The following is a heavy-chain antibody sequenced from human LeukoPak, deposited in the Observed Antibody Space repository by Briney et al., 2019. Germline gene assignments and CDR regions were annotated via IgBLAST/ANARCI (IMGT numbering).Heavy chain of an antibody. J-gene: IGHJ4*02. CDR1: GGSISSYH. D-gene: IGHD6-13*01. CDR3: ARLRYSSSWYKIDY. CDR2: IYSSGST. V-gene: IGHV4-59*08. Sequence: SETLSLTCTVSGGSISSYHWNWIRQRPGKGLEWIGYIYSSGSTNYNPSLESRVTISVDTSKNLFSLKLSSVTAADTAVYYCARLRYSSSWYKIDYWGQGTLVTVSS.